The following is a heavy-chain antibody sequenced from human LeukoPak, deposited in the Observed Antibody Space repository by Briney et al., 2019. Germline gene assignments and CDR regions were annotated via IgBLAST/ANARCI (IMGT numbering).Heavy chain of an antibody. CDR2: ISSSSSSYI. CDR3: AREREEFYYFYGMDV. Sequence: PGGSLRLSCAASGFTFSSHTVNWVRQAPGKGLEWVSSISSSSSSYIYYADSVKGRFTISRDNAKNSLYLQMNSLRAEDTAVYYCAREREEFYYFYGMDVWGQGTTVTVSS. D-gene: IGHD2/OR15-2a*01. V-gene: IGHV3-21*01. J-gene: IGHJ6*02. CDR1: GFTFSSHT.